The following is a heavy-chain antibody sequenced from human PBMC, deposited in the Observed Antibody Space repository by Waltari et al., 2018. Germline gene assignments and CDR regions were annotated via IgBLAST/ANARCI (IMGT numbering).Heavy chain of an antibody. J-gene: IGHJ5*02. Sequence: QVQLVQSGAEVKKPGSSVKVSCKASGGTFSSYTISWVRQAPGQGLEWMGRVIPILDIANYAQKFQCRVTITADKSTSTSYMELSSLRSEDTAVYYCARELGATAWFDPWGQGTLLTVSS. CDR3: ARELGATAWFDP. CDR1: GGTFSSYT. CDR2: VIPILDIA. D-gene: IGHD1-26*01. V-gene: IGHV1-69*08.